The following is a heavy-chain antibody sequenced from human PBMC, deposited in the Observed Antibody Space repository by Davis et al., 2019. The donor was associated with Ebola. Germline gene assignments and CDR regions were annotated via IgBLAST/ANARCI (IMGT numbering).Heavy chain of an antibody. Sequence: SCAISGDSVSGSSGAWNWIRQSPSRGLEWLGRTYYNSKWFNDYEISLKSRMSINPDTSKNQFSLQLNSVTPDDTAVYYGESGWQKYGMDVWGQGTTVAVSS. CDR1: GDSVSGSSGA. V-gene: IGHV6-1*01. CDR3: ESGWQKYGMDV. J-gene: IGHJ6*02. CDR2: TYYNSKWFN. D-gene: IGHD6-19*01.